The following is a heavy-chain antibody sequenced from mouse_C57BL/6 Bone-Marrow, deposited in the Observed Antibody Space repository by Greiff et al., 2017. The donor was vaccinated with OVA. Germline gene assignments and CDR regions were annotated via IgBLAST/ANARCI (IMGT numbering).Heavy chain of an antibody. D-gene: IGHD2-1*01. CDR2: ISNLAYSI. CDR1: GFTFSDYG. V-gene: IGHV5-15*01. Sequence: EVKLMESGGGLVQPGGSLKLSCAASGFTFSDYGMAWVRQAPRKGPEWVAFISNLAYSIYYADTVTGRFTISRENAKNTLYLEMSSLRSEDTAMYYCARHLYYKYYAMDYWGQGTSVTVSS. J-gene: IGHJ4*01. CDR3: ARHLYYKYYAMDY.